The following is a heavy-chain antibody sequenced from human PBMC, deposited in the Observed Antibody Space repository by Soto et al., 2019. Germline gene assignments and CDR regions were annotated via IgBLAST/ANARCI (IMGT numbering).Heavy chain of an antibody. J-gene: IGHJ6*03. CDR3: ASTDYDFWSGPKYYYYYMDV. CDR1: GFTVSSNY. V-gene: IGHV3-66*01. Sequence: GGSLRLSCAASGFTVSSNYMSWVSQAPGKGLEWVSVIYSGGSTYYADSVKGRFTISRDNSKNTLYLQMNSLRAEDTAVYYCASTDYDFWSGPKYYYYYMDVWGKGTTVTVSS. CDR2: IYSGGST. D-gene: IGHD3-3*01.